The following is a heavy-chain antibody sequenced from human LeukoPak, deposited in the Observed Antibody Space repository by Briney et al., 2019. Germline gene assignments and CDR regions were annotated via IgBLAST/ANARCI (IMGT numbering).Heavy chain of an antibody. CDR1: GGSISSSSYY. CDR2: IYYSGST. Sequence: SETLSLTCTVSGGSISSSSYYWGWIRQPPGKGLEWIGYIYYSGSTNYNPSLKSRVTISVDTSKNQFSLKLSSVTAADTAVYYCARGGKWLPIHYFDYWGQGTLVTVSS. CDR3: ARGGKWLPIHYFDY. J-gene: IGHJ4*02. V-gene: IGHV4-61*05. D-gene: IGHD5-12*01.